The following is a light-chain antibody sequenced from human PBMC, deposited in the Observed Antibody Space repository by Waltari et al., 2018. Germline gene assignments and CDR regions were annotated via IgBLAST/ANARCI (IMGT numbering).Light chain of an antibody. J-gene: IGKJ3*01. Sequence: DIQMTQSPSSLSASVGDRVSITCQASQDMSNDLIWYQQKPGKSPKLLIYDASNLETGVPSRFSGSGSGTDFTFTISGLQPEDIATYYCHQYDNLPPTFGPGTKVDIK. CDR2: DAS. CDR1: QDMSND. CDR3: HQYDNLPPT. V-gene: IGKV1-33*01.